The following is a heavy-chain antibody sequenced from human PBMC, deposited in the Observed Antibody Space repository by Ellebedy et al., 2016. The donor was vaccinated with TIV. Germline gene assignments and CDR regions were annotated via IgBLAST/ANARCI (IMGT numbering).Heavy chain of an antibody. V-gene: IGHV3-74*01. CDR3: ARVTTVAYYYYYGMDV. Sequence: FTFSRDNAKNTLYLQMNSLRAEDTAMYYCARVTTVAYYYYYGMDVWGQGTTVTVSS. J-gene: IGHJ6*02. D-gene: IGHD4-23*01.